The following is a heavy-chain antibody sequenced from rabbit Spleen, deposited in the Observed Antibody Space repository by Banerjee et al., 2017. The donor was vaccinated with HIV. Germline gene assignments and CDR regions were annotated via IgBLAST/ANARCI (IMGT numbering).Heavy chain of an antibody. V-gene: IGHV1S40*01. CDR2: IDSGSSGFT. J-gene: IGHJ6*01. CDR3: ARDSGTSFSTYGMDL. Sequence: QSLEESGGDLVKPGASLTLTCTASGVSFSSSSYMCWVRQAPGKGLEWIACIDSGSSGFTYFATWAKGRFTISKTSSTTVTLQMTRLTAVDTATYFCARDSGTSFSTYGMDLWGQGTLVTVS. D-gene: IGHD8-1*01. CDR1: GVSFSSSSY.